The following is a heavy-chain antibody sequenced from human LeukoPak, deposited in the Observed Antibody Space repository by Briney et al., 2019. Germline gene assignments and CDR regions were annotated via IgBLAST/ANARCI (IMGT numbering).Heavy chain of an antibody. J-gene: IGHJ6*04. CDR1: GFTFSSYW. D-gene: IGHD2-2*01. CDR3: AREGIYCSSTSCYPDYYYYYGMDV. CDR2: IKQDGSEK. Sequence: PGGSLRLSCAASGFTFSSYWMSWVRQAPGKGLEWVANIKQDGSEKYYVDSVKGRFTISRDNAENSLYLQMNSLRAEDTAVYYCAREGIYCSSTSCYPDYYYYYGMDVWGKGTTVTVSS. V-gene: IGHV3-7*03.